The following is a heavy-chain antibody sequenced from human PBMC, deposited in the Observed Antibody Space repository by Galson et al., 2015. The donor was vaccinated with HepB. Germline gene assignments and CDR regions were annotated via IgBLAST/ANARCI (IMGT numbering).Heavy chain of an antibody. J-gene: IGHJ6*03. CDR3: ARVARSPYYDILTGYHDYYYYMDV. V-gene: IGHV3-21*01. Sequence: SLRLSCAASGFTFSSYSMNWVRQAPGKGLEWVSSISSSSSHIYYADSVKGRFTISRDNAKNSLYLQMNSLRAEDTAVYYCARVARSPYYDILTGYHDYYYYMDVWGKGTTVTVSS. CDR1: GFTFSSYS. CDR2: ISSSSSHI. D-gene: IGHD3-9*01.